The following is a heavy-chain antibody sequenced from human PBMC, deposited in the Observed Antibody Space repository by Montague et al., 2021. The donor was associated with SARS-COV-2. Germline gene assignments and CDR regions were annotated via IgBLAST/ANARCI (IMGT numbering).Heavy chain of an antibody. D-gene: IGHD5/OR15-5a*01. CDR2: IYYSGST. Sequence: SETLSLTCTVSGGSISSSNYYWDWIRQPPGKGLEWIGSIYYSGSTYYNPSLKSRVTISVDTSKNHFSLELSSVTAADTAVYYCARRECKLLPVSTTIGGIDIWGQGTMVTVSS. CDR3: ARRECKLLPVSTTIGGIDI. CDR1: GGSISSSNYY. V-gene: IGHV4-39*02. J-gene: IGHJ3*02.